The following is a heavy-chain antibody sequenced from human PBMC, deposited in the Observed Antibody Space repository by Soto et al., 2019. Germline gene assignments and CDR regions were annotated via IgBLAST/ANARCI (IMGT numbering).Heavy chain of an antibody. CDR2: INGGAGTT. D-gene: IGHD3-9*01. V-gene: IGHV3-23*01. CDR1: GFTFTNYA. CDR3: AKGWETLTGYYGKDVFDR. J-gene: IGHJ4*02. Sequence: EVQLLESGGGLIRPGGSMRLSCAASGFTFTNYAMTWVRQAPGKGLEWVSSINGGAGTTYYADSVRGHFTISRDNSKNTLFLQMNNLRADYTAVDYCAKGWETLTGYYGKDVFDRWGQGALVTVSS.